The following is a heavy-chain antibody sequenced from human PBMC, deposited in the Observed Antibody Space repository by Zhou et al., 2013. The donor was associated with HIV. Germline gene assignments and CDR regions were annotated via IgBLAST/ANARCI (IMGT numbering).Heavy chain of an antibody. D-gene: IGHD1-26*01. CDR1: GYMFSNYG. Sequence: QIQLVQSGSEVKKPGASVKVSCKTSGYMFSNYGVSWVRQAPGQGLEWMGWTSAYSGNTNYAQKLQGRVTMTTDTSTSTAYMELRSLRSDDTAVYYCAREISGSGDYWGQGTLVTVSS. CDR3: AREISGSGDY. V-gene: IGHV1-18*01. CDR2: TSAYSGNT. J-gene: IGHJ4*02.